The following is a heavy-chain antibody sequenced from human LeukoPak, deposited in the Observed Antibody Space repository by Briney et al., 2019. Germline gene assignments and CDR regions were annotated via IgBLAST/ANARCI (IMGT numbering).Heavy chain of an antibody. CDR3: ARVPYCGGDCYSRYLPSFDY. CDR1: GYTFTSYD. CDR2: MNPNSGNT. Sequence: ASVKVSCKASGYTFTSYDINWVRQATGQGLEWMGWMNPNSGNTGYAQKFQGRVTMTRNTSISTAYMELRSLRSDDTAVYYCARVPYCGGDCYSRYLPSFDYWGQGTLVTVSS. J-gene: IGHJ4*02. D-gene: IGHD2-21*02. V-gene: IGHV1-8*01.